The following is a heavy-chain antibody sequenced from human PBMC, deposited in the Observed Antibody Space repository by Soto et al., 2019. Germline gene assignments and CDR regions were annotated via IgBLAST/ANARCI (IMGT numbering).Heavy chain of an antibody. D-gene: IGHD1-7*01. CDR3: STWGRNYWYTGFF. CDR2: MNPNSGRT. V-gene: IGHV1-8*01. CDR1: GYTFTDYD. Sequence: QVQLVQSGAEVKTPGASVKVSCKASGYTFTDYDINWVRQAPGQGLEWVGRMNPNSGRTDYAQKFQARVTMTRDTSISTVFLELSSLRYEATAVFYCSTWGRNYWYTGFFWGQRTLVTVAS. J-gene: IGHJ4*02.